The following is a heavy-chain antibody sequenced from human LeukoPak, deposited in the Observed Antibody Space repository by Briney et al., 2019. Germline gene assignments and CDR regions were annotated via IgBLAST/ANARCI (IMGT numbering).Heavy chain of an antibody. Sequence: ASVKVSCKASVYTFIGDYMHWMRQAPAQGLEWMGWINPDSGDTKYAQKFQGRVTMTRDTSISTAYMDLSRLTSDDTAVYYCARDRGYGYGNYSDYWGQGTLVTVSS. CDR1: VYTFIGDY. CDR2: INPDSGDT. V-gene: IGHV1-2*02. D-gene: IGHD5-18*01. CDR3: ARDRGYGYGNYSDY. J-gene: IGHJ4*02.